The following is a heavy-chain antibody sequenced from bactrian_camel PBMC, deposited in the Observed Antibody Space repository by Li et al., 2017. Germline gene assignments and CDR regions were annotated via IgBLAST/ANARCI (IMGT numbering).Heavy chain of an antibody. CDR3: AGVHDTAVAGTMTTTFGVFDFFGS. J-gene: IGHJ6*01. D-gene: IGHD6*01. CDR1: YPRAYC. CDR2: IGTDGVSR. Sequence: HVQLVESGGGLVQPGGSLRLSCVWYPRAYCLAWFRQRLGQAREGVAGIGTDGVSRVADSVKGRFTLSKDNAKNTLYLRMDNLKPEDTAMYYCAGVHDTAVAGTMTTTFGVFDFFGSWGQGTQVTVS. V-gene: IGHV3S1*01.